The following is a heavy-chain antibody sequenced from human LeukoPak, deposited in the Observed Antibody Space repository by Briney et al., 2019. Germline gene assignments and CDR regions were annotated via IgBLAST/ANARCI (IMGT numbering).Heavy chain of an antibody. CDR1: GFTFSSYA. D-gene: IGHD1-1*01. V-gene: IGHV3-23*01. Sequence: GGSLRLSCAASGFTFSSYAMSWVRQAPGKGLEWVSAISGSGGSTYYADSVKGRFTISRDNAKNSLYLQMNSLRVEDTAVYFCAREDDPKPKYDYWGQGTLVTVSS. CDR3: AREDDPKPKYDY. CDR2: ISGSGGST. J-gene: IGHJ4*02.